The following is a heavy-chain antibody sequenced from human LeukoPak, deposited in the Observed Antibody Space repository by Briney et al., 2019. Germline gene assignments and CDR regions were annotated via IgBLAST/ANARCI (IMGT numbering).Heavy chain of an antibody. CDR3: ARDDQPLLFTAFY. V-gene: IGHV3-21*01. D-gene: IGHD2-21*01. CDR1: GFTFSSYS. CDR2: ISSSSSYI. J-gene: IGHJ4*02. Sequence: PGGSLRLSCAASGFTFSSYSMNWVRQAPGKGLEWVSSISSSSSYIYYADSVKGRFTISRDNAKNSLYLQMNSLRAEDTAVYYCARDDQPLLFTAFYWGQGTLVTVSS.